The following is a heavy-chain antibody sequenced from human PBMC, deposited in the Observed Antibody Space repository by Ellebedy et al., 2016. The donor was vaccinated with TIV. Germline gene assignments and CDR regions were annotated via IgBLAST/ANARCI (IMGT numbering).Heavy chain of an antibody. J-gene: IGHJ2*01. D-gene: IGHD3-3*01. CDR2: ISGSGGST. CDR1: GFTFSSYA. Sequence: GESLKISXAASGFTFSSYAMSWVRQAPGKGLEWVSAISGSGGSTYYADSVKGRFTISRDNSKNTLYLQMNSLRAEDTAVYYCARSGAGVVIPWYFDLWGRGTLVTVSS. V-gene: IGHV3-23*01. CDR3: ARSGAGVVIPWYFDL.